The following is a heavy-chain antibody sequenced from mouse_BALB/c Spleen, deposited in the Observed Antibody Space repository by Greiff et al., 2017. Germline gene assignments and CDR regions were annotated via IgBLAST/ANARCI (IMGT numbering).Heavy chain of an antibody. Sequence: EVMLVESGGGLVQPGGSRKLSCAASGFTFSSFGMHWVRQAPEKGLEWVAYISSGSSTIYYADTVKGRFTISRDNPKNTLFLQMTSLRSEDTAMYYCARWGGSVPWFAYWGQGTLVTVSA. J-gene: IGHJ3*01. V-gene: IGHV5-17*02. CDR2: ISSGSSTI. CDR3: ARWGGSVPWFAY. CDR1: GFTFSSFG.